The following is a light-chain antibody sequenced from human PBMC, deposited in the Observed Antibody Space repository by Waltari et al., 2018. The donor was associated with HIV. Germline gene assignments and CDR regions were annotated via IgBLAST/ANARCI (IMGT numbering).Light chain of an antibody. Sequence: SSVLTHPPSVSVAPGQTVPMTCAGHNVGSKDVHWYQQKPGQAPVLVVLDDSDRPSGIPERFSGSKSGNTATLSISRVEVGDGADYYCQVWDIISAYVIFGGGTKLTVL. CDR3: QVWDIISAYVI. CDR2: DDS. J-gene: IGLJ2*01. CDR1: NVGSKD. V-gene: IGLV3-21*02.